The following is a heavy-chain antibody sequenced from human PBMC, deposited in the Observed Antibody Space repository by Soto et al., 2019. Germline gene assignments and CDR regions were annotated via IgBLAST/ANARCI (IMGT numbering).Heavy chain of an antibody. J-gene: IGHJ2*01. CDR3: ARGGVLGRIVDYWYFDL. V-gene: IGHV4-30-4*01. CDR2: IYYSGST. D-gene: IGHD2-21*01. CDR1: GGSISSGDYD. Sequence: LSLTCTVSGGSISSGDYDWSWIRQPPGKGLEWIGYIYYSGSTYYNPSLKSRVTISVDTSKNQFSLKLSSVTAADTAVYYCARGGVLGRIVDYWYFDLWGRGTLVTVSS.